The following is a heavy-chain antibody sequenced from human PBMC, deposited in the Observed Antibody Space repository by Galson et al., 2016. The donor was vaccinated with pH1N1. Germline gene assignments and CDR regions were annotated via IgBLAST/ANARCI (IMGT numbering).Heavy chain of an antibody. CDR1: GFIIRSNY. V-gene: IGHV3-53*01. CDR3: ARGVNVNLAED. D-gene: IGHD3-16*01. Sequence: SLRLSCAASGFIIRSNYMNWVRQAPGKGLEWVSILYDDGSTYYAESVKGRFTISRDNSKNMLYLQMNSLRPEDTAVYYCARGVNVNLAEDWGQGTLVIVSS. J-gene: IGHJ4*02. CDR2: LYDDGST.